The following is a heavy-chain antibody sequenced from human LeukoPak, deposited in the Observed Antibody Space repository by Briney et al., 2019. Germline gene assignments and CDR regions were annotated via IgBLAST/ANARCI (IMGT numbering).Heavy chain of an antibody. Sequence: SGTLALTCTVPGGSISSYYWSWIRQPPGKGLEWIGYSHFSGSTDYSPSLKSRVHTSLDTSKSQFSLQLRHVPAADTAVYYCARRGYHLLTGFYNGGTYHYYYMDVWGKGTTVTVSS. V-gene: IGHV4-59*08. CDR2: SHFSGST. CDR1: GGSISSYY. J-gene: IGHJ6*03. D-gene: IGHD3-9*01. CDR3: ARRGYHLLTGFYNGGTYHYYYMDV.